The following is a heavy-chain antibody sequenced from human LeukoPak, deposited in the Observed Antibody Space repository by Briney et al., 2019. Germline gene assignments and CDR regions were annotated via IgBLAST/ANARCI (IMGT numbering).Heavy chain of an antibody. CDR2: INTSGDT. Sequence: SETLSLTCTVSGGSITNYYWSWIRQSAGKGLEWIGRINTSGDTSYNPSIRSRVTMSVDTSKNQFSLKLSSVTAADTAVYDCARGRGSSWYDYWGQGTLVTVSS. CDR1: GGSITNYY. CDR3: ARGRGSSWYDY. J-gene: IGHJ4*02. V-gene: IGHV4-4*07. D-gene: IGHD6-13*01.